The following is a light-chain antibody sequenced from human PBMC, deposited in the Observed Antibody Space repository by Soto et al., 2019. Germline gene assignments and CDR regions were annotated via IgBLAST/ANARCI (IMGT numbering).Light chain of an antibody. CDR3: QKYNSAPAT. Sequence: DIQMTQSPSPLSASVGDRVTITCRASQGISNDLAWYQHKPGKAPKLLIHAASTLQSGVPSRFSGSGFGTDFTLTISSLQPEDVATYYCQKYNSAPATFGPGTQVDI. J-gene: IGKJ3*01. V-gene: IGKV1-27*01. CDR1: QGISND. CDR2: AAS.